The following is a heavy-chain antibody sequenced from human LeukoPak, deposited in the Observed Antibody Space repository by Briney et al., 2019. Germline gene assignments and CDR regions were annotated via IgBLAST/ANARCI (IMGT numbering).Heavy chain of an antibody. V-gene: IGHV4-39*01. CDR2: VSYTGST. D-gene: IGHD4-17*01. Sequence: SETLSLTCTVSGGSISSSTYYWGWIRQPPGRGLEWIASVSYTGSTTYNPSLKSRVTISVDTPKTQFSLKLSSVTAADTAVYYCARSRKYGAVTTYSWFDPWGRGTLVIVSS. J-gene: IGHJ5*02. CDR1: GGSISSSTYY. CDR3: ARSRKYGAVTTYSWFDP.